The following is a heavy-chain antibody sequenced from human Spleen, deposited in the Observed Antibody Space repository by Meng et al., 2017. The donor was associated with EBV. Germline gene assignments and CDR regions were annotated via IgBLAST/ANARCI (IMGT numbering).Heavy chain of an antibody. V-gene: IGHV4-34*01. Sequence: QGRLPLWGVVLLRPSWTLPSPGAGNGRSFSDYYWSGIRQPPGKGLEWIGEIDHRGSPNYNPSLMSRVTISLDTSRNHFSLELTSVTDADTAVYYCARGDDYRYAYWGQGTLVTVSS. CDR3: ARGDDYRYAY. CDR2: IDHRGSP. J-gene: IGHJ4*02. CDR1: GRSFSDYY. D-gene: IGHD3-16*01.